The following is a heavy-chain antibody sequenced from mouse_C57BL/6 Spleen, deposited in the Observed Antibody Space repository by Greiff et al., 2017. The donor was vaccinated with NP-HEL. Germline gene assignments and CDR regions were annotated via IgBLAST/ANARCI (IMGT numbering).Heavy chain of an antibody. Sequence: VQLQQSGPGMVKPSQSLSLTCPVTGYSITSGYDWHWIRHFPGNKLEWMGYISYSGSTNYNPSLKSRISITHDTSKNHFFLKLNSVTTEDTATYYCAREGGHGWFAYWGQGTLVTVSA. CDR1: GYSITSGYD. D-gene: IGHD3-3*01. CDR3: AREGGHGWFAY. CDR2: ISYSGST. V-gene: IGHV3-1*01. J-gene: IGHJ3*01.